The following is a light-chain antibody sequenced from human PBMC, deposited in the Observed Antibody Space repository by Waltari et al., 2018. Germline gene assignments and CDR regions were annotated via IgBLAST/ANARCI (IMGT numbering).Light chain of an antibody. V-gene: IGKV3-11*01. J-gene: IGKJ4*01. CDR3: QQRNNWPPSLT. CDR1: QSVGTY. Sequence: VLTQSPATLSLSPGEKATLSCRASQSVGTYLPWYQHKPGLAPRPLLSDAYNRASGVPARFSGSGSGTDFTLTISSLEPEDFAVYYCQQRNNWPPSLTFGGGTTVEIK. CDR2: DAY.